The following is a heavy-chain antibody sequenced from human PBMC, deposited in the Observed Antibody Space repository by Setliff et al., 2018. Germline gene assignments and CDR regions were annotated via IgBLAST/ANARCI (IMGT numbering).Heavy chain of an antibody. CDR3: ARICSSTSCPYYYGMDV. D-gene: IGHD2-2*01. Sequence: SETLSLTCAVSGYSISSGYYWGWIRQPPGKGLEWTGSIYHSGSTNYNPSLKSRVTISVDTSKNQFSLKLSSVTAADTAVYYCARICSSTSCPYYYGMDVWGQGTTVTVSS. CDR2: IYHSGST. CDR1: GYSISSGYY. V-gene: IGHV4-38-2*01. J-gene: IGHJ6*02.